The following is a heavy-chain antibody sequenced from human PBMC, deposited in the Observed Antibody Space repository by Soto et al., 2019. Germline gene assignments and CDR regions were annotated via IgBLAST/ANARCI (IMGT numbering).Heavy chain of an antibody. Sequence: EMHLLESGGDLVQPGGSLRLSCAASGFTFSTYAMTWVRQAPGKGLEYVSAISRGGVTPYYADSMKGRFTISRDNSKNTLYLQMNSLRGEDTAVYYCAKDRDDIGMVDAFEVWGQGTMVTVSS. CDR3: AKDRDDIGMVDAFEV. V-gene: IGHV3-23*01. CDR1: GFTFSTYA. CDR2: ISRGGVTP. J-gene: IGHJ3*01. D-gene: IGHD2-15*01.